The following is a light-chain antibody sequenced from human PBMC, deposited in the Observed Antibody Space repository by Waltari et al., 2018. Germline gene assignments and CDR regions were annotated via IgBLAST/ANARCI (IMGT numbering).Light chain of an antibody. CDR3: QQYDGIVVT. Sequence: CRASQTVSTIALSWYQQKPGQAPRVLIYSTYNRATGIPDRYSGSGSGTDFTLTINRLAPEDFAMYYCQQYDGIVVTFGGGTKVEI. J-gene: IGKJ4*01. CDR1: QTVSTIA. V-gene: IGKV3-20*01. CDR2: STY.